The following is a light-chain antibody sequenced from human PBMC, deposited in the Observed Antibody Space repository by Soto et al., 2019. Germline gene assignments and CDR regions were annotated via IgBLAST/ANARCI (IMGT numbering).Light chain of an antibody. Sequence: QSALTQPASVSGSPGQSITISCTGTSSDVGGYNYVSWYQQHPGKAPKLMIYEVTNRPSGVSNRFSGSKSGNVASLTLSGLQAEDEADYYCSSYTGSSTTVIFGGGTQVTVL. V-gene: IGLV2-14*01. CDR3: SSYTGSSTTVI. J-gene: IGLJ2*01. CDR2: EVT. CDR1: SSDVGGYNY.